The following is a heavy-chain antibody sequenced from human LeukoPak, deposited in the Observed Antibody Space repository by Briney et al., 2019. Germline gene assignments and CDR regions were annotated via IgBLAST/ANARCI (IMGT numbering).Heavy chain of an antibody. D-gene: IGHD2-21*01. V-gene: IGHV1-18*01. Sequence: ASVKVSCKTSGYTFNSYGINWVRQAPGQGLEWLGWISPQNGDTKYAQRVQGRVTMTIDTSTSTAYMDLRSLRPDDTAVYYCARGSVALRDYYYVDVWGKGTTVTVSS. CDR3: ARGSVALRDYYYVDV. CDR1: GYTFNSYG. J-gene: IGHJ6*03. CDR2: ISPQNGDT.